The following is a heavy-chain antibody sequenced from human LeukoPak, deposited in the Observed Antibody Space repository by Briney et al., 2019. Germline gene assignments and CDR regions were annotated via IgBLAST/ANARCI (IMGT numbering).Heavy chain of an antibody. Sequence: ASVKVSCKASGHTFTGYYMHWVRQAPGQGLEWMGWINPNSGGTNYAQKFQGRVTMTRDTSISTAYMELSRLRSDDTAVYYCARAGGATMIVVVTRPLYFDYWGQGTLVTVSS. V-gene: IGHV1-2*02. CDR3: ARAGGATMIVVVTRPLYFDY. CDR1: GHTFTGYY. D-gene: IGHD3-22*01. CDR2: INPNSGGT. J-gene: IGHJ4*02.